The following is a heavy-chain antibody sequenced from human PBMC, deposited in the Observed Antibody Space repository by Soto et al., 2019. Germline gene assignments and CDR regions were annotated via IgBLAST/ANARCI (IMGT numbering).Heavy chain of an antibody. D-gene: IGHD5-18*01. CDR3: ARDGGIQLWSRPYFDY. Sequence: QVQLVESGGGVVQPGRSLRLSCAASGFTFSSYAMHWVRQAPGKGLEWVAVISYDGSNKYYADSVKGRFTISRDNSKNTLYLQMNSLRAEDTAVYYCARDGGIQLWSRPYFDYWGQGTLVTVSS. CDR2: ISYDGSNK. CDR1: GFTFSSYA. V-gene: IGHV3-30-3*01. J-gene: IGHJ4*02.